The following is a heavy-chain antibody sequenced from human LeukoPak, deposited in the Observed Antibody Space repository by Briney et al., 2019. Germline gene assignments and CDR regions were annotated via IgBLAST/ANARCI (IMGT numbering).Heavy chain of an antibody. V-gene: IGHV3-30-3*01. D-gene: IGHD6-19*01. CDR2: ISYDGSNK. CDR3: ARDLGWHVPPDGMDV. Sequence: QPGGSLRLSCAASGFTFSSYAMHWVRQAPGKGLEWVAVISYDGSNKYYADSVKGRFTISRDNSKNTLYLQMNSLRAEDTAVYYCARDLGWHVPPDGMDVWGQGTTVTVSS. CDR1: GFTFSSYA. J-gene: IGHJ6*02.